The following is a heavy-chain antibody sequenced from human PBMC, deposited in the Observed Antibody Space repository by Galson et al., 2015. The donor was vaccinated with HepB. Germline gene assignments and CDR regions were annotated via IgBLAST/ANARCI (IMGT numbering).Heavy chain of an antibody. CDR3: ARDLVGSVVMYY. J-gene: IGHJ4*02. CDR1: GGTFSSYA. CDR2: IIPIFGTA. V-gene: IGHV1-69*06. Sequence: SVKVSCKASGGTFSSYAISWVRQAPGQGLEWMGGIIPIFGTANYAQKFQGRVTITADKSTSTAYMELSSLRSEDTAVYYCARDLVGSVVMYYWGQGTLVTVSS. D-gene: IGHD3-22*01.